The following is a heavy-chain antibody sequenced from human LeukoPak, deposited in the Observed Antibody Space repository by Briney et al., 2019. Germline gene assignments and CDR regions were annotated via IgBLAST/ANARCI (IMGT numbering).Heavy chain of an antibody. J-gene: IGHJ3*02. CDR2: IYRDGSGI. CDR3: VRAPPSNGYSYHFDI. Sequence: LAGGSLRLSCAASGFTFSSHWMHWVRQAPGKGLVWVSRIYRDGSGIVYADSVKGRFTISRDNAKNTLYLQMNSLRVEDTAVYYCVRAPPSNGYSYHFDIWGQGTMVTVSS. CDR1: GFTFSSHW. D-gene: IGHD5-18*01. V-gene: IGHV3-74*01.